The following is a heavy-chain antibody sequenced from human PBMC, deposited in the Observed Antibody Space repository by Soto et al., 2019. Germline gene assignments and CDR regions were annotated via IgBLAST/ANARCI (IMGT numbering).Heavy chain of an antibody. CDR1: GGSISSYY. V-gene: IGHV4-59*01. D-gene: IGHD3-22*01. CDR2: IYYSGST. Sequence: QVQLQESGPGLVKPSETLSLTCTVSGGSISSYYWSWIRQPPGKGLEWIGYIYYSGSTNYNPSLKSRVIISVDTSKNQFSLKLSSVTAADTAVYYCARASYYYDSSGSESYWYFDLWGRGTLVTVSS. J-gene: IGHJ2*01. CDR3: ARASYYYDSSGSESYWYFDL.